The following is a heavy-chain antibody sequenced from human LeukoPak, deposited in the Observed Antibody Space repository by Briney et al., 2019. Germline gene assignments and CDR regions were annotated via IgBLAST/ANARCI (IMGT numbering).Heavy chain of an antibody. D-gene: IGHD5-24*01. V-gene: IGHV1-2*06. CDR1: GYTFTGYY. J-gene: IGHJ4*02. CDR2: INPNSGGT. CDR3: ARDLGRDGYNYYS. Sequence: GASVKVSCKASGYTFTGYYMHWVRQAPGQGLEWMGRINPNSGGTNYAQNFQGRVTMTRDTSISTAYMEVSSLISDDTAVYYRARDLGRDGYNYYSWGQGTLVTVSS.